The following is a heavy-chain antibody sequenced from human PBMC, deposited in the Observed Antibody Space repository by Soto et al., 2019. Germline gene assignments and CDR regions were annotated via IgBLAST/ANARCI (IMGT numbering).Heavy chain of an antibody. V-gene: IGHV4-34*01. CDR2: INHSGST. D-gene: IGHD5-12*01. J-gene: IGHJ4*02. CDR3: ARTLWIPFDY. Sequence: QVQLQQWGAGLLKPSETLSLTCAVYGGSFSGYYWSWIRQPPGKGLEWIGEINHSGSTNYNPSLKSRITISVDTSNNQFSLKLSSVTAADTAVYYCARTLWIPFDYWGQGTLVTVSS. CDR1: GGSFSGYY.